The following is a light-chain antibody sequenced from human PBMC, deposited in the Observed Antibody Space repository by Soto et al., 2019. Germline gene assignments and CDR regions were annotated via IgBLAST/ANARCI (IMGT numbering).Light chain of an antibody. CDR1: QSVSRSY. CDR2: AAS. V-gene: IGKV3-20*01. J-gene: IGKJ2*01. CDR3: QQYGSSPYT. Sequence: EIVLTQSPGTLSLSPGDRATLSCRASQSVSRSYLAWYQQKPGQAPRLLIYAASSRATGIPDRFSGSGSGTDFTLTIRSVEPEDFAVYYCQQYGSSPYTFGQGTKLEIK.